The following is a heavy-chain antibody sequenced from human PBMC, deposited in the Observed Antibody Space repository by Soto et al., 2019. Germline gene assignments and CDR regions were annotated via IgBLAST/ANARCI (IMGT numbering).Heavy chain of an antibody. J-gene: IGHJ6*03. Sequence: ASVKVSFKASGYTFTSYAMHWVRQAPGQRLEWMGWINAGNGNTKYSQKFQGRVTITRDTSASTAYMELSSLRSEDTAVYYCARTLYSSWREYYYYMDVWGKGTTVTVSS. V-gene: IGHV1-3*01. CDR1: GYTFTSYA. CDR3: ARTLYSSWREYYYYMDV. D-gene: IGHD6-19*01. CDR2: INAGNGNT.